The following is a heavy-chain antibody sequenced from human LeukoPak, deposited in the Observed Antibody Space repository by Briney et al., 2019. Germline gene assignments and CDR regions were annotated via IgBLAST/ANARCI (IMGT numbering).Heavy chain of an antibody. Sequence: SETLSHTCTVSGGSISSSSYYWGWIRQPPGKGLEWIGSIYYSGSTYYNPSLKSRVTISVDTSKNQFSLRLSSVTAADTAVYYCARALRGWFDPWGQGTLVTVSS. V-gene: IGHV4-39*01. CDR3: ARALRGWFDP. CDR2: IYYSGST. J-gene: IGHJ5*02. CDR1: GGSISSSSYY. D-gene: IGHD3-16*01.